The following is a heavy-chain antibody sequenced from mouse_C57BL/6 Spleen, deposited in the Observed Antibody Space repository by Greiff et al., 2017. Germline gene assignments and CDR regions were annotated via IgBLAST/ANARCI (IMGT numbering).Heavy chain of an antibody. CDR1: GYTFTSYW. CDR3: ARGSSAWFAD. V-gene: IGHV1-69*01. CDR2: IDPADSYT. Sequence: QVQLQQPGAELVMPGASVKLSCKASGYTFTSYWIHWVKQRPGQGLEWIGEIDPADSYTNYNQKFKGKSTLTVDKSSSTAYMQHSSLTSEDAAVYYCARGSSAWFADWGQGTLVTVSA. D-gene: IGHD1-3*01. J-gene: IGHJ3*01.